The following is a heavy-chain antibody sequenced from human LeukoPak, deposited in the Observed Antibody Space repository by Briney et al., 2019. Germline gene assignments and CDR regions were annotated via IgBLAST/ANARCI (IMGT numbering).Heavy chain of an antibody. D-gene: IGHD5-24*01. CDR2: IDPSDSYT. CDR1: GYSFTSYW. V-gene: IGHV5-10-1*01. CDR3: ARHNSGGFRDGYNPYEY. J-gene: IGHJ4*02. Sequence: PGESLKISCKGSGYSFTSYWISWVRQMPGKGLEWMGRIDPSDSYTNYSPPFQGHVTISADKSISTAYLQWSSLKASDTAMYYCARHNSGGFRDGYNPYEYWGQGTLVTVSS.